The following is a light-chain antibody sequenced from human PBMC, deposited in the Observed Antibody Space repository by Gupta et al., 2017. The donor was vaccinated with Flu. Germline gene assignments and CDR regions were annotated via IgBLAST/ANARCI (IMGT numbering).Light chain of an antibody. CDR1: QSISSY. CDR2: AAS. V-gene: IGKV1-39*01. CDR3: QQSDSTLYT. Sequence: EMQTTQPPSSLSASVGDRVTITCRASQSISSYLNWYQQKPGKAPKLLIYAASSLQSGVPSRFSGSGSGTDFTLTISSLQPEDFATYYCQQSDSTLYTFGQGTKVEIK. J-gene: IGKJ2*01.